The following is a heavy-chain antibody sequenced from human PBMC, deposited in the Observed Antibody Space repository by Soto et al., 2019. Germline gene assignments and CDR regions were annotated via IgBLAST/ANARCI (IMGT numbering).Heavy chain of an antibody. D-gene: IGHD3-10*01. CDR3: AKATSPYYGSVGVDY. V-gene: IGHV3-30*18. Sequence: QVQLVESGGGVVQPGRSLRLSCAASGFTFSSYGMHWVRQAPGKGLEWVAVISYDGSNKYYADSVKGRFTISRDNSKNTLYLQMNSLRAEDTAVYYCAKATSPYYGSVGVDYWGQGTLVTVSS. CDR2: ISYDGSNK. J-gene: IGHJ4*02. CDR1: GFTFSSYG.